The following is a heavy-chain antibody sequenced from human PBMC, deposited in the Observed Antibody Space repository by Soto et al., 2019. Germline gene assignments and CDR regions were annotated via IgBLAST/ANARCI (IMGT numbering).Heavy chain of an antibody. J-gene: IGHJ4*02. V-gene: IGHV1-18*01. CDR3: ARDTRLPYGGPFDY. Sequence: GAPVKVSCKGSGYTFTSYGISWLRQAPGQGLEWMGWISAYNGNTNYAQKLQGRVTMTTDTSTSTAYMELRSLRSDDTAVYYCARDTRLPYGGPFDYWGQGTLVTVSS. CDR1: GYTFTSYG. D-gene: IGHD4-17*01. CDR2: ISAYNGNT.